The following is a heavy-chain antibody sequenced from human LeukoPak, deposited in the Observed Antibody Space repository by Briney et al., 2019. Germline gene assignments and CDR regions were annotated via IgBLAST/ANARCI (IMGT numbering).Heavy chain of an antibody. V-gene: IGHV3-30*02. Sequence: GGSLRLSCAASGFTFSSYGMHWVRQAPGKGLEWVAVIWYDGSNKYYADSVKGRFTISRDNSKNTLYLQMNSLRAEDTAVYYCAKTPVAGYYVDYWGQGTLVTVSS. J-gene: IGHJ4*02. CDR1: GFTFSSYG. CDR2: IWYDGSNK. CDR3: AKTPVAGYYVDY. D-gene: IGHD3-9*01.